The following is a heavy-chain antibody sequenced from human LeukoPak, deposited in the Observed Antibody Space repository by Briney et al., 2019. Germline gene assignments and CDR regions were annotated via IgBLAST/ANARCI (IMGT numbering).Heavy chain of an antibody. CDR2: INHSGST. Sequence: SETLSLTCAVYGGSFSGYYWSWIRQPPGKGLEWIGEINHSGSTNYNPSLKSRVTISVGTSKNQFSLKLSSVTAADTAVYYCARHFVSGYYDYWGQGTLDTVSS. J-gene: IGHJ4*02. D-gene: IGHD3-3*02. V-gene: IGHV4-34*01. CDR1: GGSFSGYY. CDR3: ARHFVSGYYDY.